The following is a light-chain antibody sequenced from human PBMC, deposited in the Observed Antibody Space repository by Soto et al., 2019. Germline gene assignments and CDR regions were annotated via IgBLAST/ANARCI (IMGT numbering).Light chain of an antibody. J-gene: IGKJ1*01. CDR1: QSVSSIY. CDR3: QQYGSSRWT. Sequence: EIVLTQSPGTLSLSPGERATLSCRASQSVSSIYLAWYQQKPGQAPRLLIYGASSRATGIPDRFSGSGSGKDFPLTISRLEPEDFAVYYCQQYGSSRWTFGQGTKVEI. V-gene: IGKV3-20*01. CDR2: GAS.